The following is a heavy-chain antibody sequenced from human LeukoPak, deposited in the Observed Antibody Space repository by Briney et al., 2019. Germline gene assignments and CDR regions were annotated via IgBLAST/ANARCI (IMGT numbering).Heavy chain of an antibody. D-gene: IGHD3-10*01. CDR2: ISAYNGNT. CDR3: ARVVWFGGTEDY. V-gene: IGHV1-18*01. CDR1: GYTFTSYG. Sequence: GASVKVSCKASGYTFTSYGISWVRPAPGQGREWMGWISAYNGNTNYAQKLQGRVTMTTDTSTSTAYMELRSLRSEDTAVYYCARVVWFGGTEDYWGQGTLVTVSS. J-gene: IGHJ4*02.